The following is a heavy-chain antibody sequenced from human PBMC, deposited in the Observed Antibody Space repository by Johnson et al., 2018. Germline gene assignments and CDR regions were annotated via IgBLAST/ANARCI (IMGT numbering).Heavy chain of an antibody. Sequence: QVQLVQSGGGVVQPGRSLRLSCAASGFTFSSYGMHWVRQAPGKGLEWVAVIWYDGSNKYYADSVKGRFTISRDNSKNARYLQMNSLRAEDTAVYYCAREHKVLGSYYYYYGMDVWGQGTTVTVSS. J-gene: IGHJ6*02. D-gene: IGHD4/OR15-4a*01. CDR2: IWYDGSNK. V-gene: IGHV3-33*01. CDR3: AREHKVLGSYYYYYGMDV. CDR1: GFTFSSYG.